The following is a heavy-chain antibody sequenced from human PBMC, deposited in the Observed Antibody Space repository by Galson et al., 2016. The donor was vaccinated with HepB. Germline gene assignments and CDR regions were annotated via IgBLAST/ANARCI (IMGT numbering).Heavy chain of an antibody. CDR3: ARDCSSDCFTNIDY. CDR2: ISTGSGHT. Sequence: SLRLSCAASGFTFSDYYMSWIRQAPGKGLEWISYISTGSGHTNYADSVKGRFTISRDNAKNSLYLQMNSLRAEDTAVYYCARDCSSDCFTNIDYWGQGILVSVSS. J-gene: IGHJ4*02. V-gene: IGHV3-11*06. D-gene: IGHD2-2*01. CDR1: GFTFSDYY.